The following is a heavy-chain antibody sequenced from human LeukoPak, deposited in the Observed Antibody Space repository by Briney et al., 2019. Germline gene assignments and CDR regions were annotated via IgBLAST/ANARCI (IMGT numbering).Heavy chain of an antibody. Sequence: PSQTPSLTCTVSGGSISSGGYYWSWIRQPPGKGLEWIGYIYHSGSTYYNPSLKSRVTISVDRSKNQFSLKLSSVTAADTAVYYCARVDKDTSQAVDYWGQGTLVTVSS. CDR1: GGSISSGGYY. D-gene: IGHD2-2*01. V-gene: IGHV4-30-2*01. J-gene: IGHJ4*02. CDR3: ARVDKDTSQAVDY. CDR2: IYHSGST.